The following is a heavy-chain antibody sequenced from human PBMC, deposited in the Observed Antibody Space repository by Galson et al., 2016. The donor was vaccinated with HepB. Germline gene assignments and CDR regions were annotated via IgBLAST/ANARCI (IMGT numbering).Heavy chain of an antibody. J-gene: IGHJ4*02. CDR2: ISGNRGYT. D-gene: IGHD5-24*01. CDR1: GFTFSDYY. Sequence: SLRLSCAASGFTFSDYYMSWIRQAPGKGLECISYISGNRGYTDYADSVKGRFTISRDNAKNSLYLQMNSLRADDTAVYYCARHDLLLKWLPDSCGPGTLVTVSS. V-gene: IGHV3-11*06. CDR3: ARHDLLLKWLPDS.